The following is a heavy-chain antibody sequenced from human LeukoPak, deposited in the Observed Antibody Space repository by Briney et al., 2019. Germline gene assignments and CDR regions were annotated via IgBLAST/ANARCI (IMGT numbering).Heavy chain of an antibody. V-gene: IGHV1-69*13. Sequence: ASVKVSCKASGGTFSIYAISWVRPAPGPGLDWMRRVLPIFGTANYAQKFQGRVTITADESTSTAYMELSSLRSEDTAVYYCARKDDFWSGPEAYYYYYGMDVWGQGTTVTVSS. D-gene: IGHD3-3*01. J-gene: IGHJ6*02. CDR1: GGTFSIYA. CDR2: VLPIFGTA. CDR3: ARKDDFWSGPEAYYYYYGMDV.